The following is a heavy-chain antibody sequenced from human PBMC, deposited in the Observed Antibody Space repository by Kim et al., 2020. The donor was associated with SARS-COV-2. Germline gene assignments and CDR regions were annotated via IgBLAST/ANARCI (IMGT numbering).Heavy chain of an antibody. CDR3: AKASDCCSGYAQGAPSYYYYGVDV. V-gene: IGHV3-23*01. Sequence: GGSLRLSCAASGFTFSSYAMSWVRQAPGKGLEWVSAISGSGGSTYYADSVKGRFTISRDNSKNTLYLQMNSQRTEDTAVDYAAKASDCCSGYAQGAPSYYYYGVDVWGKGTTVTVSS. D-gene: IGHD3-3*01. J-gene: IGHJ6*04. CDR1: GFTFSSYA. CDR2: ISGSGGST.